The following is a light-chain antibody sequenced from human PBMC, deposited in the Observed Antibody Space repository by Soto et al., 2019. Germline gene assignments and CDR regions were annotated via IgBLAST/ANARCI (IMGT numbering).Light chain of an antibody. V-gene: IGKV3-20*01. Sequence: EIVLTQSPGTLSLSPGARATLSCRASQSVSSNYLAWYQQKPGQAPRLLIFAASSRATGIPDRFSGSGSGTDFTLTIRRLEPEDFAMYYCQQYGSSPRTFGQGTKLEIK. CDR2: AAS. CDR1: QSVSSNY. CDR3: QQYGSSPRT. J-gene: IGKJ2*01.